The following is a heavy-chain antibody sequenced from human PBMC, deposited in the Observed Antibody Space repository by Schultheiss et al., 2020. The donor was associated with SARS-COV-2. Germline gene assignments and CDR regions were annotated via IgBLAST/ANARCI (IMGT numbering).Heavy chain of an antibody. Sequence: SETLSLTCAVSGGSISSSNWWSWVRQPPGKGLEWIGEIYHSGSTNYNPSLKSRVTISVDTSKNQFSLKLSSVTAADTAVYYCARDHQYYYGSGSYYKGGDYGMDVWGQGTTVTVSS. CDR1: GGSISSSNW. V-gene: IGHV4-4*02. CDR2: IYHSGST. CDR3: ARDHQYYYGSGSYYKGGDYGMDV. D-gene: IGHD3-10*01. J-gene: IGHJ6*02.